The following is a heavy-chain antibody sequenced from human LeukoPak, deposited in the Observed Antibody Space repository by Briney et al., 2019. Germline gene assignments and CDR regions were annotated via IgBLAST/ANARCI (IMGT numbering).Heavy chain of an antibody. J-gene: IGHJ5*02. V-gene: IGHV1-69-2*01. Sequence: ATVKLSCKVSGYTFTDYYMHWVQQAPGKGLEWMGLVDPEDGETIYAEKFQGRVTITADTSTDTAYMELSSLRSEDTAVYYCATLGGTGYSSGWLTGTNEVKYNWFDPWGQGTLVTVSS. CDR2: VDPEDGET. CDR3: ATLGGTGYSSGWLTGTNEVKYNWFDP. D-gene: IGHD6-19*01. CDR1: GYTFTDYY.